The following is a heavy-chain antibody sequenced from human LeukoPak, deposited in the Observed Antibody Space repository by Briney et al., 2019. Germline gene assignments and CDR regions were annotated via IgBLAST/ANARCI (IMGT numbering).Heavy chain of an antibody. CDR3: ARGTTGNFDY. CDR1: GYSISSGYY. J-gene: IGHJ4*02. V-gene: IGHV4-38-2*01. CDR2: IYHSGST. Sequence: TSSETLSLTCAVSGYSISSGYYWGWIRQPPGKGLEWIGSIYHSGSTYYNPSLKSRVTISVDTSKNQFSLKLSSVTAADTAVYYRARGTTGNFDYWGQGTLVTVSS. D-gene: IGHD1-1*01.